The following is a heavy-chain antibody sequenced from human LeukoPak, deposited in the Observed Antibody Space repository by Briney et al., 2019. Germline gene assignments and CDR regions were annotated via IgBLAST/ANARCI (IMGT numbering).Heavy chain of an antibody. CDR1: GFTVSDNY. Sequence: PGGSLRLSCAASGFTVSDNYMSWVRQAPGKGLEWVSTVYSGGLTYYADPVKGRFTISRDNSKNTLYPQMSSLRAEDTAVYYCVRDRWPGLGDFWGQGTTVTVSS. CDR2: VYSGGLT. J-gene: IGHJ6*02. CDR3: VRDRWPGLGDF. D-gene: IGHD6-19*01. V-gene: IGHV3-66*01.